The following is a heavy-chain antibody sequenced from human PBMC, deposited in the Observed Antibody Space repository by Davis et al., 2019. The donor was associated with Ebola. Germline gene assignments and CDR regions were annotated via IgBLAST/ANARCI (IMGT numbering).Heavy chain of an antibody. CDR1: GFTFSSYS. D-gene: IGHD2-15*01. CDR3: ARANLGYCSGGSCSNYYFDY. Sequence: PGGSLRLSCAASGFTFSSYSMNWVRQAPGKGLEWVSYISSSSSTIYYADSVKGRLTISRDNAKNSLYLQMNSLRAEDTAVYYCARANLGYCSGGSCSNYYFDYWGQGTLVTVSS. J-gene: IGHJ4*02. V-gene: IGHV3-48*01. CDR2: ISSSSSTI.